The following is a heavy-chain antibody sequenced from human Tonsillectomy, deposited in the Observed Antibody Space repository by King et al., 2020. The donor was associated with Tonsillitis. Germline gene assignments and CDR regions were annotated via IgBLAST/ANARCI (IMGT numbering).Heavy chain of an antibody. CDR2: IYYSCST. CDR1: GGSISSYY. CDR3: ARGVNDYVWGSYRYDY. J-gene: IGHJ4*02. Sequence: VQLQESGPGLVKPSETLSLTCTVSGGSISSYYWSWIRQPPGKGLEWVGYIYYSCSTSYNPSLNSRVTIAVDTSKNQVSLKLSSVSAADTAVYYCARGVNDYVWGSYRYDYWGQGTLVTVSS. V-gene: IGHV4-59*01. D-gene: IGHD3-16*02.